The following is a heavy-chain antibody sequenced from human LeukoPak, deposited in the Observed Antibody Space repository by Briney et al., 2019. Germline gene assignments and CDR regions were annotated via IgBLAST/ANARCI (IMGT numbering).Heavy chain of an antibody. CDR3: AREGYCSGGSCYSGATDY. D-gene: IGHD2-15*01. CDR2: ISAYNGNT. J-gene: IGHJ4*02. CDR1: GYTFTSYG. Sequence: ASVKVSCKASGYTFTSYGISWVRQAPGQGLEWMGWISAYNGNTNYAQKFQGRVTMTTDTSTSTAYMELRSLRSDDTAVYYCAREGYCSGGSCYSGATDYWGQGTLVTVSS. V-gene: IGHV1-18*01.